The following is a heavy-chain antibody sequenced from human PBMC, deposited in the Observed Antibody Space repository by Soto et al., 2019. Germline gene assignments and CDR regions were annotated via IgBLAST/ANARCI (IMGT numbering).Heavy chain of an antibody. J-gene: IGHJ6*02. CDR1: GYTFTGYY. V-gene: IGHV1-2*02. D-gene: IGHD4-17*01. CDR3: ARHLELTTVTYYYYGMDV. CDR2: INPNSGGT. Sequence: GASVKVSCKASGYTFTGYYMHWVRQAPGQGLEWMGWINPNSGGTNYAQKFQGRVTMTRDTSISTAYMELSRLRSDDTAVYYCARHLELTTVTYYYYGMDVWGQGTTVTVSS.